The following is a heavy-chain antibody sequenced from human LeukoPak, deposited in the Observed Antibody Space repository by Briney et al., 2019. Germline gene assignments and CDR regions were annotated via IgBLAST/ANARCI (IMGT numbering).Heavy chain of an antibody. CDR1: GGSFSGYY. Sequence: SETLSLTCAVYGGSFSGYYWSWIRQPPGKGLEWIGEINHSGSTNYNPSLKSRVTISVDTSKNQFSLKLSSVTAVDTAVYYCARKATTGPTKAAFDIWGQGTMVTVSS. V-gene: IGHV4-34*01. CDR3: ARKATTGPTKAAFDI. D-gene: IGHD4-17*01. J-gene: IGHJ3*02. CDR2: INHSGST.